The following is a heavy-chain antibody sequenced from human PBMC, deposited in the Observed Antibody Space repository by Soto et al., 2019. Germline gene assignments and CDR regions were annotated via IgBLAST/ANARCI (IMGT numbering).Heavy chain of an antibody. V-gene: IGHV3-11*06. D-gene: IGHD3-22*01. CDR1: GFTFTDYY. CDR3: ARDSYYDSSGHPVF. Sequence: PGGSLRLSCAASGFTFTDYYMSWIRQAPGKGLEWVSYIGRSSDTNYADSVKGRFTISRDNSKNTLYLQMNSLRAEDTAVYYCARDSYYDSSGHPVFWGQGTLVTVSS. J-gene: IGHJ4*02. CDR2: IGRSSDT.